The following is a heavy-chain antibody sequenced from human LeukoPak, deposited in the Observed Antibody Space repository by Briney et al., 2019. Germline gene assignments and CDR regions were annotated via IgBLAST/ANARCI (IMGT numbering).Heavy chain of an antibody. CDR3: ARGNSSGRGAFDY. CDR1: GFTFRSYS. Sequence: RPGGSLRLSCAASGFTFRSYSMNWVRQAPGKGLEWVSFISSSNSTIYYGDSVKGRFTISRDNAENSLYLQMNSLRAEDTAVYYCARGNSSGRGAFDYWGQGTLVTVSS. CDR2: ISSSNSTI. J-gene: IGHJ4*02. D-gene: IGHD6-6*01. V-gene: IGHV3-48*04.